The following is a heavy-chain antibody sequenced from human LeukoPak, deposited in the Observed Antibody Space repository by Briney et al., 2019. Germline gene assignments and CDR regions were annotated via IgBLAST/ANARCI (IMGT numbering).Heavy chain of an antibody. CDR2: INPNSGGT. V-gene: IGHV1-2*06. CDR3: AREHGDYASPSV. D-gene: IGHD4-17*01. J-gene: IGHJ4*02. Sequence: GASVNVSCKASGYTFTGYYMHWVRQAPGQGLEWMGRINPNSGGTNYAQKFQGRVTMTRDTSISTAYMELSRLRSDDTAVYYCAREHGDYASPSVWGQGTLVTVSS. CDR1: GYTFTGYY.